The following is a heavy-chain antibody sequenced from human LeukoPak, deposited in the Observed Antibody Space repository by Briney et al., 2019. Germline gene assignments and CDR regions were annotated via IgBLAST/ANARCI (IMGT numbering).Heavy chain of an antibody. D-gene: IGHD4-17*01. CDR2: IYYSGNT. CDR3: AREDPQTTVPEGMDV. CDR1: GGSISYYY. V-gene: IGHV4-59*01. Sequence: SETLSLTCTVSGGSISYYYWSWIRQSPGKGLEWVGYIYYSGNTNYNPSLKSRVTISVDTSKNQFSLQLRSVTAADTAVYYCAREDPQTTVPEGMDVWGQGTTVTVSS. J-gene: IGHJ6*02.